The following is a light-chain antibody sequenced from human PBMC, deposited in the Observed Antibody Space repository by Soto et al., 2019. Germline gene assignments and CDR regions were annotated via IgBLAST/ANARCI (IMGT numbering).Light chain of an antibody. CDR3: QQYNSHS. CDR2: DAS. CDR1: QNIFTW. V-gene: IGKV1-5*01. J-gene: IGKJ4*01. Sequence: DIQMTQSPSTLSASVGDTVTITCRASQNIFTWLAWYQHKPGKAPKLLMYDASILESGVPSRFSGSGSATDFTLTISRLQSDDFATYYCQQYNSHSFGGGTKVQIK.